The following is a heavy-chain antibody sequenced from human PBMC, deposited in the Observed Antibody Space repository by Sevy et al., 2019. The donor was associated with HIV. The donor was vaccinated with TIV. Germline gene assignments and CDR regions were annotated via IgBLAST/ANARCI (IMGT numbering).Heavy chain of an antibody. D-gene: IGHD2-2*01. CDR2: ISSSSSTI. CDR1: GFTVSRYS. V-gene: IGHV3-48*02. CDR3: ARGGLTLSFGDDY. J-gene: IGHJ4*02. Sequence: GGSLRLSCVASGFTVSRYSMNWVRQAPGKGLEWVSYISSSSSTIYYADSVKGRFTISRDNAKNSLYLQMNSLRDEDTAVYYCARGGLTLSFGDDYWGRGTLVTVSS.